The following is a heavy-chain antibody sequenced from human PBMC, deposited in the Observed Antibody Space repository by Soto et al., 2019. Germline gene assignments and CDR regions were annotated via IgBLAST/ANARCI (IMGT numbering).Heavy chain of an antibody. D-gene: IGHD6-13*01. CDR2: ISSSSSTI. J-gene: IGHJ6*03. Sequence: EVQLVESGGGLVQPGGSLRLSCAASGFTFSSYSMNWVRQAPGKGLEWVSYISSSSSTIYYADSVKGRFTISRDNAKNSLYLQMNSLRAEDTAVYYCASSIAGSYYYYYMDVWGKGTTVTVSS. CDR1: GFTFSSYS. CDR3: ASSIAGSYYYYYMDV. V-gene: IGHV3-48*01.